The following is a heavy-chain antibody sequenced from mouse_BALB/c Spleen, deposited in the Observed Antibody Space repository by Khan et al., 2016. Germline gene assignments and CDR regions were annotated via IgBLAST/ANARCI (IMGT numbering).Heavy chain of an antibody. Sequence: QVQLQQSGAELARPGASVKMSCKASGYTFTIYMMHWVKQRPGQGLEWIGYINPSSGYTNYNQKFKDKATLTADKSSSTAYMQLSSLTSEDSAVXYWARSRGLLGNYLVSYWGQGTTLTVSS. D-gene: IGHD2-1*01. V-gene: IGHV1-4*01. J-gene: IGHJ2*01. CDR3: ARSRGLLGNYLVSY. CDR1: GYTFTIYM. CDR2: INPSSGYT.